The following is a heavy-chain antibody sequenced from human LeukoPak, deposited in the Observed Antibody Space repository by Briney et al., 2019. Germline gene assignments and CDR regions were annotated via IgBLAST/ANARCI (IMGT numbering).Heavy chain of an antibody. CDR1: GYTFTGYY. CDR2: INPNSGGT. CDR3: ARDATMVRGVIARYYYMDV. V-gene: IGHV1-2*06. Sequence: GASVKVSCKASGYTFTGYYMHWVRQAPGQGLEWMGRINPNSGGTNYAQKFQGRVTMTRDTSISTAYMELSRLRSDDTAVYYCARDATMVRGVIARYYYMDVWGKGTTVTVSS. J-gene: IGHJ6*03. D-gene: IGHD3-10*01.